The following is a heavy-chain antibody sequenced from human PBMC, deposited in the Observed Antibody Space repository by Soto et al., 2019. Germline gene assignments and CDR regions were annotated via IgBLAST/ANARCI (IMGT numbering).Heavy chain of an antibody. J-gene: IGHJ5*02. Sequence: QVQLVQSGAEVKKPGSSVKVSCKASGGTFSSYAISWVRQAPGQGLEWMGGIIPIFGTANYAQKFQGRVTITADESTSTAYVERSSLRSEDTAVYYGAAGGKQVVQVHWFDPRGQGTLVTVSS. CDR1: GGTFSSYA. CDR2: IIPIFGTA. CDR3: AAGGKQVVQVHWFDP. V-gene: IGHV1-69*12. D-gene: IGHD6-6*01.